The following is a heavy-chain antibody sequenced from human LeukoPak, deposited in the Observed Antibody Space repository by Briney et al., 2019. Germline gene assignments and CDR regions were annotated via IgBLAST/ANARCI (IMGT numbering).Heavy chain of an antibody. J-gene: IGHJ4*02. V-gene: IGHV3-74*01. CDR3: ATQQGGNPAY. D-gene: IGHD1-14*01. CDR1: GLTFSSHW. CDR2: ITNDGSST. Sequence: PGGSLRLSCAASGLTFSSHWMHWVRQAPGKGLVWVSRITNDGSSTTYADSVKGRFTISRDNAKNMLYLQVNSLRAEDTAVYYSATQQGGNPAYWGQGTPVTVSS.